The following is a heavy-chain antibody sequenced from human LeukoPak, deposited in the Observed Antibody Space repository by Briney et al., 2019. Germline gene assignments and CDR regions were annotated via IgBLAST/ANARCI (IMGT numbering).Heavy chain of an antibody. V-gene: IGHV3-53*01. J-gene: IGHJ4*02. CDR2: IYSVGST. CDR3: ARDYGGDN. CDR1: GFTVSSNY. Sequence: GGSLTLSCASSGFTVSSNYMSWVRQAPGKGLEWVSVIYSVGSTYYADSVKGRFTISRDNSKNALYLQMNSLRAEDTAVYYCARDYGGDNWGQGTLVTVSS. D-gene: IGHD4-23*01.